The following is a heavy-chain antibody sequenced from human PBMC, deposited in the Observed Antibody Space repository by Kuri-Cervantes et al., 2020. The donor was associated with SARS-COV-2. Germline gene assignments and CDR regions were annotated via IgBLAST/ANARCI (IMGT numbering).Heavy chain of an antibody. CDR1: GASISSQY. CDR2: VSYNGRT. Sequence: SQTLSLTCAVSGASISSQYWSWIRQSPGKGLEWIGYVSYNGRTNYNPSLRSRVTISADTSKNQFSLKLSSVTAADTAVYYCARFFITMVRDTGAWFDPWGQGTLVTVSS. V-gene: IGHV4-59*11. J-gene: IGHJ5*02. D-gene: IGHD3-10*01. CDR3: ARFFITMVRDTGAWFDP.